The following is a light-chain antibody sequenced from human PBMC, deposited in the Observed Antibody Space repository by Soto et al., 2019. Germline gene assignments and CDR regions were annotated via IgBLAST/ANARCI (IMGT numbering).Light chain of an antibody. CDR1: SSDVGGYNY. CDR3: SSYTRTSTLYV. Sequence: QSVLTQPASVSGSPGQSITISCTGTSSDVGGYNYVSWHQQHPGKAPILIIYEVSNRPSGISNRFSGSKSGSTASLTISGLQPEDVADYYCSSYTRTSTLYVVGTGTKITVL. V-gene: IGLV2-14*03. J-gene: IGLJ1*01. CDR2: EVS.